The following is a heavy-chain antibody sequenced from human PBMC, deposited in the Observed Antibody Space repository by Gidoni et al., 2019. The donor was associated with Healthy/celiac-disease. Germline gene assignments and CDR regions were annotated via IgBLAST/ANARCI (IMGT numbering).Heavy chain of an antibody. D-gene: IGHD3-22*01. Sequence: QVQLVESGGGVVQPGRSLSLSCAASGFTFSSYGMHWVRQAPGKGLEWVAVRWYDGSNKYYADAVKGRFTISRDNSKNTLYLQMNSLRAEDTAVYYCARDEGGDSQFDYWGQGTLVTVSS. J-gene: IGHJ4*02. CDR3: ARDEGGDSQFDY. CDR1: GFTFSSYG. CDR2: RWYDGSNK. V-gene: IGHV3-33*01.